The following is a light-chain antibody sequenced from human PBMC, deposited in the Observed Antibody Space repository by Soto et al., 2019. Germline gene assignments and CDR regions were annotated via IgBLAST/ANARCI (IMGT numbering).Light chain of an antibody. CDR3: AVWDGNLRGVL. Sequence: QAVVTQPPSASGTPGQWVTISCAGSNSNIGSNNVYWYQQLPGTAPKLLIYKIDQRPSGVPDRFSGSRSGTSASLAISGLRSEDEAYYYCAVWDGNLRGVLFGGGTKLTVL. V-gene: IGLV1-47*01. CDR1: NSNIGSNN. J-gene: IGLJ2*01. CDR2: KID.